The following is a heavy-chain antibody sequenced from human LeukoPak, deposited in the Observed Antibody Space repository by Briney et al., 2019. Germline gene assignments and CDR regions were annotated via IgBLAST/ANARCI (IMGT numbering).Heavy chain of an antibody. D-gene: IGHD2-21*02. CDR1: GYSFTSYW. CDR3: ATFFSYCGGDCSLREARNAFDI. V-gene: IGHV5-51*01. Sequence: GESLKISCKGSGYSFTSYWIGWVRQMPGKGLEWMGIVYPGDSDTRYSPSFQGQVTISADKSISTAYLQWSSLKASDTAMYYCATFFSYCGGDCSLREARNAFDIWGQGTMVTVSS. J-gene: IGHJ3*02. CDR2: VYPGDSDT.